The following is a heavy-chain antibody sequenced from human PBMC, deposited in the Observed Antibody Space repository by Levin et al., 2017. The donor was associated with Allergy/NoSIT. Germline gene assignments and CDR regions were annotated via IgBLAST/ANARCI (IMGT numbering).Heavy chain of an antibody. CDR2: ISWNSGSI. CDR3: AKTPNPVRGVINYFDY. CDR1: GFTFDDYA. V-gene: IGHV3-9*01. D-gene: IGHD3-10*01. Sequence: GGSLRLSCAASGFTFDDYAMHWVRQAPGKGLEWVSGISWNSGSIGYADSVKGRFTISRDNAKNSLYLQMNSLRAEDTALYYCAKTPNPVRGVINYFDYWGQGTLVTVSS. J-gene: IGHJ4*02.